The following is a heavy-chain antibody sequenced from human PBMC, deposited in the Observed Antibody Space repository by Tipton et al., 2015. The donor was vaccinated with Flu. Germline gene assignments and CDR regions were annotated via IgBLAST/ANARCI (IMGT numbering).Heavy chain of an antibody. J-gene: IGHJ4*02. Sequence: TLSLTCTVSGGSMTSYFWTWIRQPPGKGLEWIGYVHSIGTTNYNPSLRSRVTISVDTSRNQFSLKVNSLTAADTAVYYCAESRRITKIPEFDDWGQGTLVTVSS. V-gene: IGHV4-59*07. CDR2: VHSIGTT. D-gene: IGHD1-1*01. CDR3: AESRRITKIPEFDD. CDR1: GGSMTSYF.